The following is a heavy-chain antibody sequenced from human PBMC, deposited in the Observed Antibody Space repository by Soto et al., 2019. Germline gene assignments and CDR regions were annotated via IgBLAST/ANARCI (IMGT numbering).Heavy chain of an antibody. Sequence: DVQLLESGGGLVQPEGSLRLSCAASGFTFSSYAMGWVRQGPGKGLEWVAVVSIGGSTHYADSLRGRFTISRDNSKNTLSLQMNSLTAEDTAVYFCAKRRGAGGQFDYWGQGALVTVSS. D-gene: IGHD2-15*01. CDR1: GFTFSSYA. CDR2: VSIGGST. CDR3: AKRRGAGGQFDY. J-gene: IGHJ4*02. V-gene: IGHV3-23*01.